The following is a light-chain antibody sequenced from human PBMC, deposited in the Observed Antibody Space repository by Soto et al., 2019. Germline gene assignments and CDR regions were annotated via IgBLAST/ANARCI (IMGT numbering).Light chain of an antibody. V-gene: IGLV2-14*01. J-gene: IGLJ1*01. CDR2: EVT. Sequence: LTQPASVSGSPGQSITISSTGTSSDVGAYNYVSWYQHHPGKVPKLLIYEVTNRPSGVSDRFSGSKSGNTASLTISGLQAEDEADYYCSSKRDSSTLFVFGTGTKVTVL. CDR1: SSDVGAYNY. CDR3: SSKRDSSTLFV.